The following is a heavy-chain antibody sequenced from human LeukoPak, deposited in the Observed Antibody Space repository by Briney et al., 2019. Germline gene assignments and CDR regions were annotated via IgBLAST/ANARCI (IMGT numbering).Heavy chain of an antibody. Sequence: PSQTLSLTCTVSGGSISSSSYYWGWIRQPPGKGLEWIGRIYYSGSTYYNPSLKSRVTISVDTSKNQFSLKLSSVTAADTAVYYCTRQLVGATGYYFDYWGQGTLVTVSS. CDR2: IYYSGST. CDR1: GGSISSSSYY. CDR3: TRQLVGATGYYFDY. J-gene: IGHJ4*02. D-gene: IGHD1-26*01. V-gene: IGHV4-39*01.